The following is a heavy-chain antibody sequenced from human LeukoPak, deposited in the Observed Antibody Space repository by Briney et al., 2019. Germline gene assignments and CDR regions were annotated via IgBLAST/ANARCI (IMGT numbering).Heavy chain of an antibody. V-gene: IGHV4-30-2*01. CDR3: ARADSSGYYHFDY. D-gene: IGHD3-22*01. CDR1: GGSISSGGYS. CDR2: IYHSRST. J-gene: IGHJ4*02. Sequence: PSETLSLTCAVSGGSISSGGYSWSWIRQPPGKGLEWIGYIYHSRSTYYNPSLKSRVTISVDRSKNQFSLKLSSVTAADTAVYYCARADSSGYYHFDYRGQGTLVTVSS.